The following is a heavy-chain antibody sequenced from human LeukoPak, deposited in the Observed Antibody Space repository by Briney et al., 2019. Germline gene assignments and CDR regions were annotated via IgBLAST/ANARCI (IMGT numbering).Heavy chain of an antibody. Sequence: ASVKVSRKASGYTFTSYYMHWVRQAPGQGLEWMGIINPSGGSTSYAQKFQGRVTMTEDTSTDTAYMELSSLRSEDTAVYYCATQTKYSSGWYYYYYYGMDVWGQGTTVTVSS. J-gene: IGHJ6*02. D-gene: IGHD6-19*01. CDR2: INPSGGST. CDR3: ATQTKYSSGWYYYYYYGMDV. CDR1: GYTFTSYY. V-gene: IGHV1-46*01.